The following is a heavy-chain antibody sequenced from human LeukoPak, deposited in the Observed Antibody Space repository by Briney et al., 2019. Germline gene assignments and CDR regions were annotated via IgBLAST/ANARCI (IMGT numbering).Heavy chain of an antibody. Sequence: PGGSLRLSCAASGFPFSRYAMYWVRQAPGKGLVWVARIHGDGDNISYADSVRGRFTISRDNAKDTLYLHMNSLRPEDTAVYYCARAQVGAPTDLWGQGTLVTVSS. CDR2: IHGDGDNI. CDR3: ARAQVGAPTDL. CDR1: GFPFSRYA. J-gene: IGHJ5*02. V-gene: IGHV3-74*01. D-gene: IGHD1-26*01.